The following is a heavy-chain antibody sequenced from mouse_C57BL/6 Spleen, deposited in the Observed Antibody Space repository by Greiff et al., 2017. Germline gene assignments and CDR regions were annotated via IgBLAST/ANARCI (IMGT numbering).Heavy chain of an antibody. J-gene: IGHJ2*01. Sequence: EVQLQQSGAELVRPGASVKLSCTASGFNIKDYYMHWVKQRPEQGLEWIGRIDPEDGDTEYAPKFQGKATMTADTSSNTAYLQLSSLTSEDTAVYYCITDRYRRGYFDYWGQGTTLTVSS. D-gene: IGHD2-14*01. CDR2: IDPEDGDT. CDR1: GFNIKDYY. CDR3: ITDRYRRGYFDY. V-gene: IGHV14-1*01.